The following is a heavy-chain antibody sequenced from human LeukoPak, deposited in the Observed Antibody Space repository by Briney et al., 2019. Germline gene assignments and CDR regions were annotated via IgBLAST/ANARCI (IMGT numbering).Heavy chain of an antibody. CDR1: GGSVISGYYY. V-gene: IGHV4-61*03. CDR3: ATYYYGSGSAKYYFDY. Sequence: SETLSLTCTVSGGSVISGYYYWSWIRQPPGKGLEWIGYIYYSGSTNYNPPLKSRVTISVDTSKNHFSLKLNSVTTADTAVYYCATYYYGSGSAKYYFDYWGQGTLVTVSS. J-gene: IGHJ4*02. CDR2: IYYSGST. D-gene: IGHD3-10*01.